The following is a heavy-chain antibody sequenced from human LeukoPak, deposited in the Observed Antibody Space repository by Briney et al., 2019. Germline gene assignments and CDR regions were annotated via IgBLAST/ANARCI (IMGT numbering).Heavy chain of an antibody. CDR2: IWYDGSNK. CDR1: GFTFSNAW. J-gene: IGHJ5*02. CDR3: ARDYDFWGNNWFDP. V-gene: IGHV3-33*08. D-gene: IGHD3/OR15-3a*01. Sequence: GGSLRLSCAASGFTFSNAWMRWVRQAPGKGLEWVAVIWYDGSNKYYADSVKGRFTISRDNSKNTLYLQMNSLRAEDTAVYYCARDYDFWGNNWFDPWGQGTLVTVSS.